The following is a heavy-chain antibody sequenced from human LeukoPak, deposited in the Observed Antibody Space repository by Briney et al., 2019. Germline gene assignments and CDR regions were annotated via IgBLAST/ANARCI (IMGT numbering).Heavy chain of an antibody. V-gene: IGHV4-39*07. J-gene: IGHJ4*02. D-gene: IGHD3-10*01. CDR1: DDSISSGAYY. CDR2: INHSGGT. CDR3: ARGVDYYGV. Sequence: PSETLSLTCTVSDDSISSGAYYWTWIRQPPVKGLEWIGEINHSGGTNYNPSLKSRVTISVDTSKKQFSLKLSSVTAADTAVYYCARGVDYYGVWGQGTLVTVSS.